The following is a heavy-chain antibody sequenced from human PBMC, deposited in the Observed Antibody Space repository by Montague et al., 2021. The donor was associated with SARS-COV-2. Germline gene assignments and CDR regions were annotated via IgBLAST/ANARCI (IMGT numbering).Heavy chain of an antibody. V-gene: IGHV4-4*02. Sequence: SETLSLTCTVSGVSIRTYNWWSWVRRPPGKGLEWIGEIYHSGSTYYNPSLESRVTISVDKSKNQFSLKLSFVTAADTAMYYCARAHCSGDACYSLGWFDPWGQGTLVTVSS. CDR3: ARAHCSGDACYSLGWFDP. CDR2: IYHSGST. D-gene: IGHD2-21*02. CDR1: GVSIRTYNW. J-gene: IGHJ5*02.